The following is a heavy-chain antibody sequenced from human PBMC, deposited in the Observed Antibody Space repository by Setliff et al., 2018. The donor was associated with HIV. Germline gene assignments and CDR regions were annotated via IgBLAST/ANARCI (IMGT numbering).Heavy chain of an antibody. CDR1: GGSISSYY. D-gene: IGHD3-3*01. J-gene: IGHJ6*03. CDR2: IYYSGST. CDR3: ARSYYNFANGYYYYYYMDV. V-gene: IGHV4-59*01. Sequence: PSETVSLTCTVSGGSISSYYWSWIRQPPGKGLEWIGYIYYSGSTNYNPSLKSRVTISVDTSKNQFSLKLSSVTAADTAVYYCARSYYNFANGYYYYYYMDVWGKGTTVTVSS.